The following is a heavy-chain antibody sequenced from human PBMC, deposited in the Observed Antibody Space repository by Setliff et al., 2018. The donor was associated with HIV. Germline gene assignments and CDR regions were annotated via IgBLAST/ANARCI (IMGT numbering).Heavy chain of an antibody. J-gene: IGHJ6*03. V-gene: IGHV4-61*08. D-gene: IGHD4-4*01. CDR2: IYYSGST. Sequence: PSETLSLTCTVSGGSISTGGYYWTWIRQPPGKGLEWIGYIYYSGSTNYNPSLKSRVTISVDTSKNQFSLKLTSLTAADTVVYYCARAYDYSNYFHYYMDVWGKGTTVTVSS. CDR1: GGSISTGGYY. CDR3: ARAYDYSNYFHYYMDV.